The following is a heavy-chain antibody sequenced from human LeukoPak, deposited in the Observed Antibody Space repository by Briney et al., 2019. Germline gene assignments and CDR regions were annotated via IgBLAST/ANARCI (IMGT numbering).Heavy chain of an antibody. CDR2: INRDGSST. D-gene: IGHD3-16*01. V-gene: IGHV3-74*01. Sequence: GGSLRLSCAASGVNFSGLWMNWVHQAPGKGLVWVSSINRDGSSTNYADSVKGRFTITRHNAKNSLYLQMNNLRVEDTAVYYCARAVDVADYWGRGTLVTVSS. CDR3: ARAVDVADY. CDR1: GVNFSGLW. J-gene: IGHJ4*02.